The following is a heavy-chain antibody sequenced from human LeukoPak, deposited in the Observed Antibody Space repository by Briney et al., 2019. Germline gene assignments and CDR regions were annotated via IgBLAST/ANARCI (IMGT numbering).Heavy chain of an antibody. Sequence: GGSLRLSCVASGFPFNIQTMSWVRQAPGKGLDWVAGMREDGTEIHYVDSVKGRFTISRDNPKNSLYLQMRNLRAEDTAVYYCARWRDSRSGRGFDYWGQGTLVTVSS. V-gene: IGHV3-7*01. CDR3: ARWRDSRSGRGFDY. CDR1: GFPFNIQT. D-gene: IGHD6-6*01. CDR2: MREDGTEI. J-gene: IGHJ4*02.